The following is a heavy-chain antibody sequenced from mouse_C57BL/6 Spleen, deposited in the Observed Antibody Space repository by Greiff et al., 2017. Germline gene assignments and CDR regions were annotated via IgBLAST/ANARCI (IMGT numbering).Heavy chain of an antibody. CDR2: ISSGGSYT. D-gene: IGHD2-1*01. V-gene: IGHV5-6*02. CDR1: GFTFSSYG. CDR3: ARRGYGNWDWFAY. J-gene: IGHJ3*01. Sequence: DVMLVESGGDLVKPGGSLKLSCAASGFTFSSYGMSWVRQTPDKRLEWVATISSGGSYTYYPDSVKGRFTISRDNAKNTLYLQMSSLKSEDTAKYYSARRGYGNWDWFAYWGQGTLVTVSA.